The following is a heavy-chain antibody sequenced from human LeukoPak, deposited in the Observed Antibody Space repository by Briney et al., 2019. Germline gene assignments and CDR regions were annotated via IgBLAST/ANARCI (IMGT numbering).Heavy chain of an antibody. D-gene: IGHD3-16*02. Sequence: GASVKVSCKASGGTFSSYAISWVRQAPGQGLEWMGGIIPIFGTANYAQKFQGRVTMTEDTSTDTAYMELSSLRSEDTAVYYCVMITFGGVIGGAFDIWGQGTMVTVSS. J-gene: IGHJ3*02. CDR3: VMITFGGVIGGAFDI. CDR2: IIPIFGTA. CDR1: GGTFSSYA. V-gene: IGHV1-69*06.